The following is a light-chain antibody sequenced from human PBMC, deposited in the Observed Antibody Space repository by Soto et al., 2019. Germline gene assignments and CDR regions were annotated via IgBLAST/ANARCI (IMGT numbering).Light chain of an antibody. J-gene: IGLJ1*01. V-gene: IGLV2-8*01. CDR3: SSLAGGNIREV. CDR2: DVT. CDR1: SSDVGGYNY. Sequence: QSALTQPPSASGSPGQSVTISCTGTSSDVGGYNYVSWYRQHPGKAPQLIIYDVTKRPSGVPDRFSGSKSGNTASLTVSGLQAEDEAAYYCSSLAGGNIREVFGTGTKLTVL.